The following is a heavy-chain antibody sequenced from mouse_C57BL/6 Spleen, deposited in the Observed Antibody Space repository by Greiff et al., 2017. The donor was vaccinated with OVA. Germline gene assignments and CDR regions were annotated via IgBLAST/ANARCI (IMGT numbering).Heavy chain of an antibody. J-gene: IGHJ1*03. Sequence: QVQLQQSGAELVRPGASVTLSCKASGYTFTDYEMHWVKQTPVHGLEWIGAIDPETGGTAYNQKFKGKAILTADKSSSTAYMALRSLTSEDSAVYYCTRSDGYYWYFDVWGTGTTVTVSS. CDR1: GYTFTDYE. CDR2: IDPETGGT. V-gene: IGHV1-15*01. D-gene: IGHD2-3*01. CDR3: TRSDGYYWYFDV.